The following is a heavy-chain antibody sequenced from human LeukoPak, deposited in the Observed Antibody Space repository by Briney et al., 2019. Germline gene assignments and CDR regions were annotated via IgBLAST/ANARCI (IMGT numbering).Heavy chain of an antibody. CDR2: INSDGSST. V-gene: IGHV3-74*01. Sequence: GGSLRLSCAASGFTFSSYWMHWVRQAPGKGRVWVSRINSDGSSTSYADSVKGRFTISRDNAKNTLYLQMNSLRAEDTAVYYCARVWQLGLDYWGQGTLVTVSS. CDR3: ARVWQLGLDY. D-gene: IGHD6-6*01. CDR1: GFTFSSYW. J-gene: IGHJ4*02.